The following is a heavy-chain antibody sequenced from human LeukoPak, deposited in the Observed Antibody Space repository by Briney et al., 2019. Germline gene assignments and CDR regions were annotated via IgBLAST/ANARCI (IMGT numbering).Heavy chain of an antibody. CDR1: GSSINSYY. D-gene: IGHD3-10*01. J-gene: IGHJ3*02. Sequence: SETLSLTCAFSGSSINSYYWSWIRQPPGKGREWIGYNYYGGTTNYNPSLKSRVTISVDTSKNQFSLKLTSVTAADTAVYYCARMYGSGSYYYDAFDIWGQGTMVTVSS. V-gene: IGHV4-59*01. CDR2: NYYGGTT. CDR3: ARMYGSGSYYYDAFDI.